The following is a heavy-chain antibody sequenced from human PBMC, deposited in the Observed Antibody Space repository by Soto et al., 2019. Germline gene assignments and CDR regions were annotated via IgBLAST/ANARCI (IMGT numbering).Heavy chain of an antibody. V-gene: IGHV4-39*01. CDR2: VYYSVST. CDR3: ARQATGYYYGWFDP. J-gene: IGHJ5*02. D-gene: IGHD3-22*01. Sequence: PSETLSLTCTVSGGSISSSSSYWGWIRQAPGKGLEWIGNVYYSVSTYSNPSLKSRVTMSVDTSNNQFSLKLNSVTAADTAVYYCARQATGYYYGWFDPWGQGTLVTVSS. CDR1: GGSISSSSSY.